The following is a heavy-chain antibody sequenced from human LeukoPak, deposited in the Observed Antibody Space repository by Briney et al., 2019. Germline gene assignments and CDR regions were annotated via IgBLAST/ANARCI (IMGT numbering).Heavy chain of an antibody. J-gene: IGHJ4*02. V-gene: IGHV1-3*01. Sequence: GASVKVSCKASGYTFTSYAMHWVRQAPGQRLEWMGWINAGNGNTKYSQKFQGRVTITRDTSASTAYMELSSLRPEDTAVYYCARGYVTMVRGVIPHADYWSQGTLVTVSS. D-gene: IGHD3-10*01. CDR1: GYTFTSYA. CDR2: INAGNGNT. CDR3: ARGYVTMVRGVIPHADY.